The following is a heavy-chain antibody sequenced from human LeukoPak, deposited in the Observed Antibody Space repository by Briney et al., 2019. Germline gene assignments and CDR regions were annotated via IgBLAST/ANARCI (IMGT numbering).Heavy chain of an antibody. D-gene: IGHD6-19*01. J-gene: IGHJ4*02. CDR3: ATKQWLAPPPDS. CDR2: INTEGTVT. V-gene: IGHV3-74*01. Sequence: GGSLRPSCAASGFTFSKYWMLWVRHAPGKGLESVSRINTEGTVTTYADSVKGRFTVSRDSADNTMFLQMNSVRDEDTAVYYCATKQWLAPPPDSWGQGTPVTVSS. CDR1: GFTFSKYW.